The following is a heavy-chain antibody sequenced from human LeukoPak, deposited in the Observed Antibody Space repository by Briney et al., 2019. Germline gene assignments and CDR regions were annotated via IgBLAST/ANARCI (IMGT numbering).Heavy chain of an antibody. V-gene: IGHV3-30*18. CDR2: ISYDGSNK. Sequence: PGGSLRLSCAASGFTLSNYGIHWVRQAPGKGLEWMAVISYDGSNKYYADSVKGRFTISRDNSKNTLYLQMNSLRAEDTAVYYCAKESRNDFWSGLYYYGGYYYYMDVWGKGTTVTVSS. J-gene: IGHJ6*03. D-gene: IGHD3-3*01. CDR3: AKESRNDFWSGLYYYGGYYYYMDV. CDR1: GFTLSNYG.